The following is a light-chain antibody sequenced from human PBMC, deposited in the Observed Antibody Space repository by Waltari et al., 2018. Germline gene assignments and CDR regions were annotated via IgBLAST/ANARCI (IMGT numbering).Light chain of an antibody. J-gene: IGKJ1*01. V-gene: IGKV3-20*01. CDR2: GGS. Sequence: EILMTQSPASLSVSPWERATLSCWASQSVRNNYLAWYQQTPGQAPRLLIYGGSNRATVISDRFSGSGSGTDFTLTISRLEPEDFTVYYCQQYGSSPRTFGQGTKVE. CDR1: QSVRNNY. CDR3: QQYGSSPRT.